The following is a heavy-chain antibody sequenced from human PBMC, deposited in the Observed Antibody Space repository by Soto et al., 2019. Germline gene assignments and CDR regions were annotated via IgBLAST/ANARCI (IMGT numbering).Heavy chain of an antibody. J-gene: IGHJ5*02. CDR2: ITGSGGGM. CDR1: GFTFRDFA. Sequence: EVQLLESGGVLVQPGDSLRLSCAATGFTFRDFAMTWVRQAPGKGLEWVSTITGSGGGMHYADSVKGRFTISRDNSKNTHYLQMNSLRAEDTAVYHCAKARPSRTHALEWYDQFAPLGQGTLVTVSS. V-gene: IGHV3-23*01. CDR3: AKARPSRTHALEWYDQFAP. D-gene: IGHD1-1*01.